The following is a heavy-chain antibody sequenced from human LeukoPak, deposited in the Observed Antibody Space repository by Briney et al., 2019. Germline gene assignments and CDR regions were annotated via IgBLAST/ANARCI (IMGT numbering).Heavy chain of an antibody. V-gene: IGHV3-23*01. CDR3: AREPPGIAVAIDY. CDR2: ISGGST. D-gene: IGHD6-19*01. Sequence: PGGSLRLSCAASGFTFSSYAMSWVRQAPGKGLEWVSAISGGSTYYADSVKGRFTISRGNAKNSLYLQMNSLRAEDTAVYYCAREPPGIAVAIDYWGQGTLVTVSS. CDR1: GFTFSSYA. J-gene: IGHJ4*02.